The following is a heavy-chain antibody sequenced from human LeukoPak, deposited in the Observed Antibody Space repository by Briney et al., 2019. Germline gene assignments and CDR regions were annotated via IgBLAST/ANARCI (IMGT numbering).Heavy chain of an antibody. V-gene: IGHV3-48*01. J-gene: IGHJ4*02. Sequence: GGSLRLSCAASGFALSSYSMNWVRQAPGKGLEWVSHITSSSSPIYYADSVKGRFTISRDNAKNSLYLQMNSLRAEDTAVYYCARRTMAQYYFDYWGQGTLVTVSS. CDR3: ARRTMAQYYFDY. D-gene: IGHD1-1*01. CDR1: GFALSSYS. CDR2: ITSSSSPI.